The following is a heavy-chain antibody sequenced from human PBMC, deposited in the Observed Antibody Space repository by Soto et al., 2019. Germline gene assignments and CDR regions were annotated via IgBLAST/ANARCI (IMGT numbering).Heavy chain of an antibody. V-gene: IGHV3-30*18. D-gene: IGHD3-10*01. CDR1: GFTFSRYA. J-gene: IGHJ4*02. CDR3: AKARHGSGTYSYFDY. CDR2: IWYDGSNK. Sequence: QVQLVESGGGVVQPGRSLRLSCAASGFTFSRYAMHWVRQAPGNGLEWVAVIWYDGSNKNYADSVKGRFTISRDNSKNTLYLQMNSLRTEDTAVYYCAKARHGSGTYSYFDYWGQGILVTVSS.